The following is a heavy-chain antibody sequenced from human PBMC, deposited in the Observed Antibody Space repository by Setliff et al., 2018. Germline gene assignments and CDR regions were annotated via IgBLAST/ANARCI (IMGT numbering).Heavy chain of an antibody. D-gene: IGHD5-12*01. CDR1: GYTFTSYD. CDR2: MNPNNGKT. CDR3: AEGLRGNDAFDI. V-gene: IGHV1-8*02. Sequence: ASVKVSCKASGYTFTSYDINWVRQATGQGLELMGWMNPNNGKTGYIQKLQGRVTMTRNTSISTVYMELSSLRPEDTAVYYCAEGLRGNDAFDIWGQGTMVTVSS. J-gene: IGHJ3*02.